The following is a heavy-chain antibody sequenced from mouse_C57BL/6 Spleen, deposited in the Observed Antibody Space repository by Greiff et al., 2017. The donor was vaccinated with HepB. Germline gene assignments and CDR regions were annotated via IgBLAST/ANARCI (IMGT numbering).Heavy chain of an antibody. J-gene: IGHJ3*01. D-gene: IGHD1-1*01. CDR1: GFSLTSYG. CDR2: IWSGGST. CDR3: ARNGDYGSSQFAY. Sequence: VQLQESGPGLVQPSQSLSITCTVSGFSLTSYGVHWVRQSPGKGLEWLGVIWSGGSTDYNAAFISRLSISKDNSKSQVFFKMNSLQADDTAIYYCARNGDYGSSQFAYWGQGTLVTVSA. V-gene: IGHV2-2*01.